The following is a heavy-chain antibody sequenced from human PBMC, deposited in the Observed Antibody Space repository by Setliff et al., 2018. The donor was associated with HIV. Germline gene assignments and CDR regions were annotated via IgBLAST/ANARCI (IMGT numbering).Heavy chain of an antibody. CDR2: INDYGNT. D-gene: IGHD6-13*01. Sequence: ETLSLTCAVYGGSISGYYWSWIRQSPGKGLEWIGEINDYGNTNYKPSLQSRVTISVDTSKNQVSLKVSSVTAADTAVYYCAREWVLAATGTGIDPWGQGTLVTVSS. CDR1: GGSISGYY. CDR3: AREWVLAATGTGIDP. J-gene: IGHJ5*02. V-gene: IGHV4-34*01.